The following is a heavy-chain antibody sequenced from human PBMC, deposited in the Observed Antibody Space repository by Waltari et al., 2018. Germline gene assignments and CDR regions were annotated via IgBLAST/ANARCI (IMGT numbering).Heavy chain of an antibody. J-gene: IGHJ6*02. Sequence: QVQLVQSGAEVKKPGASVKVYCKASGYTFTSYDINWVRLATGQGLEWMGWMNPNSGNTGYAQKFQGRVTMTRNTSISTAYMELSSLRSEDTAVYYCAREGDSSSWYWRDYYYGMDVWGQGTTVTVSS. CDR3: AREGDSSSWYWRDYYYGMDV. V-gene: IGHV1-8*01. CDR2: MNPNSGNT. D-gene: IGHD6-13*01. CDR1: GYTFTSYD.